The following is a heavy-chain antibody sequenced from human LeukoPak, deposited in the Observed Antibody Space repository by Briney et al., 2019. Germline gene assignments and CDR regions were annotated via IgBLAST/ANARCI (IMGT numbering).Heavy chain of an antibody. V-gene: IGHV4-39*01. D-gene: IGHD3-3*01. CDR1: GSSISSSSYY. CDR2: IYYSGST. J-gene: IGHJ4*02. CDR3: ASQITIFGVVILDY. Sequence: SETLSLTCTVSGSSISSSSYYWGWIRQPPGKGLEWIGSIYYSGSTYYNPSLKSRVTISVDTSKNQFSLKLSSVTAADTAVYYCASQITIFGVVILDYWGQGTLVTVSS.